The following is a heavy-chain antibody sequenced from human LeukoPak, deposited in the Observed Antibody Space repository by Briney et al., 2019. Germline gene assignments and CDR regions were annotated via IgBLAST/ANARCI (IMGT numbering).Heavy chain of an antibody. CDR3: ARDEGSTSYNWFDP. CDR1: GGSISGYY. CDR2: IHTSGST. J-gene: IGHJ5*02. V-gene: IGHV4-4*07. Sequence: SETLSLTCTVSGGSISGYYWSWIRQPAGKGLEWIGRIHTSGSTNYNPSLKSRVTMSVDTSKKQFSLKLSSVTAADTAVYWCARDEGSTSYNWFDPWGQGTLVTVSS. D-gene: IGHD2-2*01.